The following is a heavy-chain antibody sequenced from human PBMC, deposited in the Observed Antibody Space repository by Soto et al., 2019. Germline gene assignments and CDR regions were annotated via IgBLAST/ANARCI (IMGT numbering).Heavy chain of an antibody. CDR2: IKPDGSEK. Sequence: GGSLRISCAASGFSFSNVWITWVRQAPGKGLECLACIKPDGSEKYYVDSVKGRFNVSRDNARNSLYVQMNSLRADDTAVYYCARDSSGYYSLNWFDPWGQGTLVTVSS. V-gene: IGHV3-7*01. D-gene: IGHD3-22*01. J-gene: IGHJ5*02. CDR3: ARDSSGYYSLNWFDP. CDR1: GFSFSNVW.